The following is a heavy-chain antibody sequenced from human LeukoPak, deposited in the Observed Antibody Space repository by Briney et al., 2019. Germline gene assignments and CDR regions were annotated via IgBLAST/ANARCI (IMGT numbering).Heavy chain of an antibody. CDR1: GGSIGGSCCY. V-gene: IGHV4-39*01. J-gene: IGHJ4*02. D-gene: IGHD3-16*01. Sequence: SETLSLTCTVSGGSIGGSCCYWGWIRQTPGKDLEWIGSTSYSGSTHYNPSFKSRVTVSVDTSKNQFFLNLSSVTAADTAVYYCSRTTGDSAIIAAHWGQGTLVTVSS. CDR3: SRTTGDSAIIAAH. CDR2: TSYSGST.